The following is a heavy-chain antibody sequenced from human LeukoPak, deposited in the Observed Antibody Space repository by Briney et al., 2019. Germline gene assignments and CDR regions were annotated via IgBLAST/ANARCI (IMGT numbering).Heavy chain of an antibody. CDR2: IQYDESNK. V-gene: IGHV3-30*02. J-gene: IGHJ5*02. CDR3: AEDLAAMVGSKVGP. CDR1: GFIFSNYA. Sequence: PGGSLRLSCAASGFIFSNYAMHWVRQAPGKGLEWVAYIQYDESNKQYGDSVKGRFTISRDNSKSTLYLQMNSLRAEDTAVYYCAEDLAAMVGSKVGPWGQGTLVTVSS. D-gene: IGHD2-2*01.